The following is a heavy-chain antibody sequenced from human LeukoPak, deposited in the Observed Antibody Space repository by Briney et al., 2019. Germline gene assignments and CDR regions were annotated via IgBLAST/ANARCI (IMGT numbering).Heavy chain of an antibody. CDR1: GYSSTSYW. V-gene: IGHV5-10-1*01. CDR3: ARPNPGYCSGGSCPYYYYGMDV. Sequence: GESLKISCKGSGYSSTSYWISWVRQMPGKGLEWMGRIDPSDSYTNYSPSFQGHVTISADKSISTAYLQWSSLKASDTAMYYCARPNPGYCSGGSCPYYYYGMDVWGQGTTVTVSS. D-gene: IGHD2-15*01. J-gene: IGHJ6*02. CDR2: IDPSDSYT.